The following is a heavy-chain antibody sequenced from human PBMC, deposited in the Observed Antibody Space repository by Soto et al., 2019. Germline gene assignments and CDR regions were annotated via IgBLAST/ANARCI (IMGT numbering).Heavy chain of an antibody. V-gene: IGHV4-59*08. Sequence: SETLCLTCPVSGGSISSYYLSWIRQPPGKGLEWIGYIYYSGSTNYNPSLKSRVTISVDTSKNQFSLKLSSVTAADTAVYYCARQIVVVPAALDAFDIWGQGTMVTVSS. J-gene: IGHJ3*02. CDR3: ARQIVVVPAALDAFDI. CDR2: IYYSGST. CDR1: GGSISSYY. D-gene: IGHD2-2*01.